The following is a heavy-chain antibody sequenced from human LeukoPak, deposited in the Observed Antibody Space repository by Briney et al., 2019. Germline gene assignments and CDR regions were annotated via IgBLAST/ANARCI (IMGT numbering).Heavy chain of an antibody. CDR1: GFTFSSYG. CDR3: ARWRGGQSEFDS. CDR2: IKKDASEI. D-gene: IGHD3-16*01. V-gene: IGHV3-7*01. J-gene: IGHJ4*02. Sequence: GGSLRLSCAASGFTFSSYGMHWVRQAPGKGLEWVAFIKKDASEIDYVDSLKGRVTISRDDAKNSLDLQMNSLRVDDTAVYYCARWRGGQSEFDSWGQGTLVTVSS.